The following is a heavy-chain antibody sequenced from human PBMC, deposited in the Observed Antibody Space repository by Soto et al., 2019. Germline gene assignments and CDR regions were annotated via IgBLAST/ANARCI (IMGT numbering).Heavy chain of an antibody. V-gene: IGHV3-72*01. J-gene: IGHJ4*02. CDR3: VSSLQY. CDR1: GFTFSDYH. CDR2: ARNDPRARTT. Sequence: EMQLVESGGGLVQPGGSLRLSCAASGFTFSDYHMEWVRQAPGKGLEWIGRARNDPRARTTQHAASGRGRFTTSRDDSKNSLYLQMNSLKTEDTAVYYCVSSLQYWGQGTLVTVSA.